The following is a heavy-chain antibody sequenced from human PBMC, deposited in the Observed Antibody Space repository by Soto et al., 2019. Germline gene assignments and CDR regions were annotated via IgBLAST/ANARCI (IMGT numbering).Heavy chain of an antibody. CDR2: ISYSGST. D-gene: IGHD2-15*01. CDR3: ARADPDASVGY. V-gene: IGHV4-59*01. Sequence: TSETLSLTCTVSGGSMSSYYCTWLRQSPGRGLEWIGYISYSGSTYYNPSLKSRVTISADTSKNQFSLRMNSVIAADTAVYYCARADPDASVGYWGQGTLVTVSS. CDR1: GGSMSSYY. J-gene: IGHJ4*02.